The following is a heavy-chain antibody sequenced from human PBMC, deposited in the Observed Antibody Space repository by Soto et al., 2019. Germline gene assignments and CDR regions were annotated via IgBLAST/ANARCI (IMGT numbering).Heavy chain of an antibody. CDR1: GFSLSNARMG. CDR3: ARSAANYGSAPWIAFAI. J-gene: IGHJ3*02. CDR2: IFSNDEK. V-gene: IGHV2-26*01. D-gene: IGHD3-10*01. Sequence: QVTLKESGPVLVKPTETLTLTCTVSGFSLSNARMGVSWIRQPPGKALEWLAHIFSNDEKSYSTSLKSRLPITKDTSNSQVALTMTNMDPVDTATYYCARSAANYGSAPWIAFAIWGQGTMVTVSS.